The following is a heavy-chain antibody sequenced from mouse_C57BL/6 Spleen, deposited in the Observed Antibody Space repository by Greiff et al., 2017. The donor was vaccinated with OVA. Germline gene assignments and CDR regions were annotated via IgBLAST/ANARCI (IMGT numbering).Heavy chain of an antibody. D-gene: IGHD4-1*01. CDR2: IDPSDSDT. Sequence: QVQLQQPGAELVRPGSSVKLSCKASGYTFTSYWMHWVKQRPIQGLEWIGNIDPSDSDTHSNQKFKDKATLTVDKSSSTAYMQLSSLTSEDSAVYYCARWDYLDYWGQGTTLTVSS. CDR1: GYTFTSYW. J-gene: IGHJ2*01. V-gene: IGHV1-52*01. CDR3: ARWDYLDY.